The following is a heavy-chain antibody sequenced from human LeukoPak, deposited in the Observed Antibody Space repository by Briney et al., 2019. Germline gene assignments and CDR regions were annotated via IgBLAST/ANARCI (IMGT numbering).Heavy chain of an antibody. D-gene: IGHD6-19*01. CDR3: ARDPMYRAVAGRGNYYYGMDV. CDR2: INTNTGNP. J-gene: IGHJ6*02. CDR1: GYTFTSYA. Sequence: ASVKVSCKASGYTFTSYAMNWVRQAPGQGLEWMGWINTNTGNPTYAQGFTGRFVFSLDTSVSTAYLQISSLKAEDTAVYYCARDPMYRAVAGRGNYYYGMDVWGQGTTVTVSS. V-gene: IGHV7-4-1*02.